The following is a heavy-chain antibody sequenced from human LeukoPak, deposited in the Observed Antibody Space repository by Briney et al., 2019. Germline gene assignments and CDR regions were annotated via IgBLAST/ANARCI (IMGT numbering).Heavy chain of an antibody. CDR3: ARQWLRNHYYYYGMDV. CDR2: ITPIFGAA. Sequence: ASVRVSCKASGGTFSSYPFTWVRQAPGQGLEWMGEITPIFGAANYAQTFQGRVTITADESTSTVFMELSSLRSEDTAVYYCARQWLRNHYYYYGMDVWGQGTTVTVSS. D-gene: IGHD5-12*01. CDR1: GGTFSSYP. J-gene: IGHJ6*02. V-gene: IGHV1-69*13.